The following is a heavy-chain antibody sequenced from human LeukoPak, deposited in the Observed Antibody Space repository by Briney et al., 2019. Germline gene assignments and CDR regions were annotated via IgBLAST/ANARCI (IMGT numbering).Heavy chain of an antibody. J-gene: IGHJ4*02. CDR3: AKELYYLDSSGSFDY. D-gene: IGHD3-22*01. V-gene: IGHV3-23*01. Sequence: GGSLRLSCAASGFTFSSYAMSWVRQAPGKGLEWVSAISGSGGSTYYADSVKGRFTISRDNSENTLYLQMNSLRAEDTAVYYCAKELYYLDSSGSFDYWGQGTLVTVSS. CDR2: ISGSGGST. CDR1: GFTFSSYA.